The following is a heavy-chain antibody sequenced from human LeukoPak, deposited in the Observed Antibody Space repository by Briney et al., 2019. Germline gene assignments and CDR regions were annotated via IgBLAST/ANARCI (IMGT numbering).Heavy chain of an antibody. CDR1: GYTFTSYY. J-gene: IGHJ3*02. V-gene: IGHV1-46*01. D-gene: IGHD3-10*01. CDR3: ASKVFYGSGTYPPDAFDI. Sequence: ASVKVSCKASGYTFTSYYMHWVRQAPGQGLEWMGIINPSGGSSSYAQKFQGRVTMTRDMSTSTVYMELNSLRSEDTAVYYCASKVFYGSGTYPPDAFDIWGQGTMVIVSS. CDR2: INPSGGSS.